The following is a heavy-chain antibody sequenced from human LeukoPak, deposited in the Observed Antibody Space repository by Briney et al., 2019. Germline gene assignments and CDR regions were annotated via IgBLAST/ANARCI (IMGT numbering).Heavy chain of an antibody. Sequence: ASVKVSCKASGYTFTGYYMHWVRQAPGQGLEWMGWISAYNGNTNYAQKLQGRVTMTTDTSTSTAYMELRSLRSDDTAVYYCARFVNNWNDHNWFDPWGQGTLVTVSS. CDR2: ISAYNGNT. CDR3: ARFVNNWNDHNWFDP. J-gene: IGHJ5*02. V-gene: IGHV1-18*04. CDR1: GYTFTGYY. D-gene: IGHD1-1*01.